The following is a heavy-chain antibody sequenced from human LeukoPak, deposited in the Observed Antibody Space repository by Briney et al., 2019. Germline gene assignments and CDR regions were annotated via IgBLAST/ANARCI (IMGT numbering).Heavy chain of an antibody. V-gene: IGHV3-53*01. D-gene: IGHD3-22*01. Sequence: GGSLRLSCAASGFIVSSNYMSWVRQAPGKGLEWVSVIYSGGSTYYADSVKGRFTISRDNSKNTLYLQMNSLRAEDTAVYYCARAYYYDSSGYYYSDWGQGTLVTVSS. CDR2: IYSGGST. CDR1: GFIVSSNY. J-gene: IGHJ4*02. CDR3: ARAYYYDSSGYYYSD.